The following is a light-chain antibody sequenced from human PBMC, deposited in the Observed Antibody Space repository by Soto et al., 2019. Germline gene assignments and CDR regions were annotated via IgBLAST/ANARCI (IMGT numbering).Light chain of an antibody. V-gene: IGKV3-20*01. CDR3: QQSAGSPRT. Sequence: EVGFTQKTTTPSLSPGEKASLSCRASQSVSTYLAWYQQKPGQAPRLLIYGASSRATGIPDRFSGSGFGTDFTLTIRRLEPEDFAVYYCQQSAGSPRTFGQGTNVDIK. CDR1: QSVSTY. CDR2: GAS. J-gene: IGKJ1*01.